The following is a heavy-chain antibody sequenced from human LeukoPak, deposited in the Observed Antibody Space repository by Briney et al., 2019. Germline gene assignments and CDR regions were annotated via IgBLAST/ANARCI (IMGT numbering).Heavy chain of an antibody. CDR3: ARAPYDILTGPPHSDY. CDR2: MNPNSGNT. J-gene: IGHJ4*02. Sequence: ASVKVSCKASGYTFTSYDINWVRQATGQGLEWMGWMNPNSGNTGYAQKFQGRVTITRNTSISTAYMELRSLRSDDTAVYYCARAPYDILTGPPHSDYWGQGTLVTVSS. CDR1: GYTFTSYD. V-gene: IGHV1-8*03. D-gene: IGHD3-9*01.